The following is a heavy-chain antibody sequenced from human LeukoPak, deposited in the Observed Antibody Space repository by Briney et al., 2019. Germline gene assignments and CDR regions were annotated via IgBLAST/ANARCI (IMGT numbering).Heavy chain of an antibody. Sequence: SQTLSLTCTVSGGSLSSGDYYWSWIRQPPGKGLEWIGYIYYSGSTYYNPSLKSRVTISVDTSKNQFSLKLSSVTAADTAVYYCARNGPGPRRGSRNWYFDLWGRGTLVTVSS. CDR1: GGSLSSGDYY. V-gene: IGHV4-30-4*01. CDR3: ARNGPGPRRGSRNWYFDL. J-gene: IGHJ2*01. D-gene: IGHD1-14*01. CDR2: IYYSGST.